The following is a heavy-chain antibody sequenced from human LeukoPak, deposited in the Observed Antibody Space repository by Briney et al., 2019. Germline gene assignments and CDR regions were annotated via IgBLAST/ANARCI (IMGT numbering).Heavy chain of an antibody. Sequence: PGGSLRLSCAASGFTLSSYEMNWVRQAPGEGLEWLSYISSSGVTMYYADSVKGLFIISRDNAKKSLYLQMNSLRADDTAVYYCARGGPRERRAGSNPFDYWGQGTLVTVSS. CDR1: GFTLSSYE. CDR3: ARGGPRERRAGSNPFDY. J-gene: IGHJ4*02. CDR2: ISSSGVTM. V-gene: IGHV3-48*03. D-gene: IGHD5-24*01.